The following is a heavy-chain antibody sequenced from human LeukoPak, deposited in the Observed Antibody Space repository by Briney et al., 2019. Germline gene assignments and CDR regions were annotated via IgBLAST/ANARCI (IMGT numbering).Heavy chain of an antibody. CDR3: ASLDCSSTSCYTYNWFDP. J-gene: IGHJ5*02. D-gene: IGHD2-2*02. CDR1: GYIFTSYD. CDR2: MNPNSGNT. V-gene: IGHV1-8*03. Sequence: ASVKVSCKASGYIFTSYDINWVRQATGQGLEWMGWMNPNSGNTGYAQKFQGRVTITRNTSISTAYMELSSLRSEDTAVYYCASLDCSSTSCYTYNWFDPWGQGTLVTVSS.